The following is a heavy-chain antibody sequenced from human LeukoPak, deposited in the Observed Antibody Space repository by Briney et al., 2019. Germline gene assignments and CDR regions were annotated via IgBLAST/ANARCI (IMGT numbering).Heavy chain of an antibody. Sequence: SENLSLTCAVYAVSFSGYYWSWIRPPQGKGLMWIGEINHSGRNNYHPSLKSRVTISVDTSKNQFSLKLSSVTAADTAVYYCARAPYYRYSYGYIDYWGQGTLVTVSS. V-gene: IGHV4-34*01. CDR3: ARAPYYRYSYGYIDY. D-gene: IGHD5-18*01. CDR1: AVSFSGYY. J-gene: IGHJ4*02. CDR2: INHSGRN.